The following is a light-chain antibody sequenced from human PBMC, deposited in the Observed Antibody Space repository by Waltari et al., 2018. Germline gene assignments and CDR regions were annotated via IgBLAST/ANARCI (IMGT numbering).Light chain of an antibody. J-gene: IGLJ2*01. CDR3: CSYTPGNNVI. CDR2: EVI. V-gene: IGLV2-18*02. CDR1: NSDVGLYDR. Sequence: QSALTQPPSVSGPPGQSVTISCTGTNSDVGLYDRVSWYQQFPGTAPKLIIYEVINRPSGVPDRFSGSKSGNTASLTISGLQPEDDADYYCCSYTPGNNVIFGGGTKVTVL.